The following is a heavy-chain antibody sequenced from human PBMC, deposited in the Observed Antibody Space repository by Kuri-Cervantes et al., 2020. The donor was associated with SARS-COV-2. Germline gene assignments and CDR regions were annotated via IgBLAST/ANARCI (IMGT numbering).Heavy chain of an antibody. CDR1: GFTFDDYA. V-gene: IGHV3-9*01. CDR3: ASGEIAASGTIYYFDY. D-gene: IGHD1-7*01. CDR2: ISWNSGSI. J-gene: IGHJ4*02. Sequence: SLKISCAASGFTFDDYAMHWVRQAPGKGLEWVSGISWNSGSIGYADFVKGRFTISRDNAKNSLYLQMNSLRAEDTAVYYCASGEIAASGTIYYFDYWGQGTLVTVSS.